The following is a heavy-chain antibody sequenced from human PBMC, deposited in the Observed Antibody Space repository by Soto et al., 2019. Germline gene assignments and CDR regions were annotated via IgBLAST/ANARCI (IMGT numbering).Heavy chain of an antibody. CDR2: ISHDGSKT. J-gene: IGHJ5*02. CDR3: ARAYYDTKGYSLDP. CDR1: GFTFSSYG. D-gene: IGHD3-16*01. V-gene: IGHV3-30*03. Sequence: GGSLRLSCAAFGFTFSSYGIHWVRQAPGKGLEWVAVISHDGSKTNYADSVKGRFTISRDNSKDTVYLQMNSLRAEDTAVYYCARAYYDTKGYSLDPWGLGTLVTVSS.